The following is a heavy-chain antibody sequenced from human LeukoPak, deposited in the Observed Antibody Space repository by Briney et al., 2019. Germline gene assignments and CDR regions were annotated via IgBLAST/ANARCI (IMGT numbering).Heavy chain of an antibody. CDR1: GYTFTSYA. J-gene: IGHJ4*02. V-gene: IGHV1-3*01. D-gene: IGHD6-19*01. Sequence: GASVKVSCKASGYTFTSYAMHWVRQAPGQRLEWMGWINAGNGNTKYSQKFQGRVTITRDTSASTAYMELSSLRSEDTAVYYCARGYSSGWYRMDYFDYWGQGTLVTVSS. CDR3: ARGYSSGWYRMDYFDY. CDR2: INAGNGNT.